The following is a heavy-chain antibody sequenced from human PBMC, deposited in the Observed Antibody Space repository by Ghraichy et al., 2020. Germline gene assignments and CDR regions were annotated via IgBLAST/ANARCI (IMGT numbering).Heavy chain of an antibody. V-gene: IGHV3-23*01. Sequence: GGSLRLSCAASGFTFSSYAMNWVRQAPGKGLEWVSCLGADGVITYYEDSVKGRFTISRDNSKNTLYLEMNSLRAEDTAVYYCASALHSTSTGAYWGQGTLVTVSS. J-gene: IGHJ4*02. D-gene: IGHD6-6*01. CDR3: ASALHSTSTGAY. CDR2: LGADGVIT. CDR1: GFTFSSYA.